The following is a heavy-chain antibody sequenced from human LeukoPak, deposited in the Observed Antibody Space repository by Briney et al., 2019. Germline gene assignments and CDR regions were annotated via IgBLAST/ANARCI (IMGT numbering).Heavy chain of an antibody. V-gene: IGHV3-21*01. CDR3: ARDRAAAGHNWFDP. J-gene: IGHJ5*02. Sequence: GGSLRLSCAASGFTLSSYSMNWVRQAPGKGLEGGSSISSSSSYIYYADSVKGRFTISRDNAKNSLYLQMNSLRAEDTAVYYCARDRAAAGHNWFDPWGQGTLVTVSS. CDR1: GFTLSSYS. D-gene: IGHD6-13*01. CDR2: ISSSSSYI.